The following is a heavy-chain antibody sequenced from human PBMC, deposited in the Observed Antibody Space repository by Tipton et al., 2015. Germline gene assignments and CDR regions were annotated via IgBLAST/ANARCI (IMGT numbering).Heavy chain of an antibody. CDR3: ARDGPYSSTWDFDY. D-gene: IGHD6-13*01. CDR1: GGSVSSGSYY. J-gene: IGHJ4*02. V-gene: IGHV4-61*01. CDR2: IYYSGST. Sequence: TLSLTCTVSGGSVSSGSYYWSWIRQPPGKGLEWIGYIYYSGSTNYNPSLKSRVTISVDTSKNQFSLKLSSVTAADTAVYYCARDGPYSSTWDFDYWGQGTLVTVSS.